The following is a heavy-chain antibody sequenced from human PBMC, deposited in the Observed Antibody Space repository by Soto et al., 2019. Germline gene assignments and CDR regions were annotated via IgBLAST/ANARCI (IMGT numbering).Heavy chain of an antibody. Sequence: LLMESGGGVVWPGRSLRLSCQASGLTDDFAEYGMTWVRQVPGQGLEWVAGISRDARRRGYAASVKGRFTISRDDAKKAVYLEMDSLGAEDSALYYCCKGITGYGSWGQGTLVTVSS. J-gene: IGHJ4*02. CDR3: CKGITGYGS. CDR1: GLTDDFAEYG. D-gene: IGHD3-10*01. CDR2: ISRDARRR. V-gene: IGHV3-20*04.